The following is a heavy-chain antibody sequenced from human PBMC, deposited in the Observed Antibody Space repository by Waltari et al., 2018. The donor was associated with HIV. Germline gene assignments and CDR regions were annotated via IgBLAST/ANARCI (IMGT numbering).Heavy chain of an antibody. D-gene: IGHD3-22*01. J-gene: IGHJ4*02. CDR2: INWNSDNI. CDR1: GFTFDDYS. V-gene: IGHV3-9*01. CDR3: AKAYDSSGFQYYFDY. Sequence: EVQLVESGGDLVQPGRSLRLSCAAAGFTFDDYSMHWVRRAPEKGLEWVSGINWNSDNIGYADPVKCRFTISRDHAKNSLYLQMNSLRPEDTALYYCAKAYDSSGFQYYFDYWGQGTLVTVSS.